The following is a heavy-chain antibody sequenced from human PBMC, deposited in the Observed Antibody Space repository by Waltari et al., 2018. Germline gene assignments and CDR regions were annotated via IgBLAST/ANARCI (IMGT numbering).Heavy chain of an antibody. Sequence: QVQLVQSGAEVKKPGSSVKVSCKASGATFSSYAISWVRQAPGQGLEWMGRIIPIFGTANYAQKFQGRVTITADKSTSTAYMELSSLRSEDTAVYYCARAPRGIAARPAPLDYWGQGTLVTVSS. CDR2: IIPIFGTA. D-gene: IGHD6-6*01. J-gene: IGHJ4*02. CDR1: GATFSSYA. CDR3: ARAPRGIAARPAPLDY. V-gene: IGHV1-69*08.